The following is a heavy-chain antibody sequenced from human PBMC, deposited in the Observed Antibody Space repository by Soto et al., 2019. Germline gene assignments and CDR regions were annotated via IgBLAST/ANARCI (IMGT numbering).Heavy chain of an antibody. J-gene: IGHJ4*02. V-gene: IGHV4-61*01. CDR1: GGSVSSGSYY. CDR2: IYYSGST. CDR3: ARETLDILTGYSIDY. D-gene: IGHD3-9*01. Sequence: NPSETLSLTCAVSGGSVSSGSYYWSWIRQPPGKGLEWIGYIYYSGSTNYNPSLKSRVTISVDTSKNQFSLKLSSVTAADTAVYYCARETLDILTGYSIDYWGQGTLVTVSS.